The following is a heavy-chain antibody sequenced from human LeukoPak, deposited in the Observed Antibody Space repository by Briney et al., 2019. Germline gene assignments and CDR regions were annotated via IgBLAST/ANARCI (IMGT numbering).Heavy chain of an antibody. CDR3: AREYYYDSSGYYSHAFDI. J-gene: IGHJ3*02. CDR1: GGSISSYY. V-gene: IGHV4-59*01. D-gene: IGHD3-22*01. CDR2: IYYSGST. Sequence: PSETLSLTCTVAGGSISSYYWSWIRQPPGKGPRWIGYIYYSGSTNYNPSLKSRVTISVDTSKNQFSLKLSSVTAADTAVYSWAREYYYDSSGYYSHAFDIWGPGTMVTVSS.